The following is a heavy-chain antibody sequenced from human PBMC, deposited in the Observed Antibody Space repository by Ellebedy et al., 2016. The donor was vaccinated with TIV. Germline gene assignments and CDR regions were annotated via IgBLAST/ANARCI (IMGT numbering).Heavy chain of an antibody. V-gene: IGHV3-33*01. J-gene: IGHJ3*02. CDR2: IWYDGSNK. CDR3: ARDEYDAFDI. D-gene: IGHD2-2*01. CDR1: GFTFSSYG. Sequence: GGSLRLXXAASGFTFSSYGMHWVRQAPGKGLEWVAVIWYDGSNKYYADSVKGRFTISRDNSKNTLYLQMNSLRAEDTAVYYCARDEYDAFDIWGQGTMVTVSS.